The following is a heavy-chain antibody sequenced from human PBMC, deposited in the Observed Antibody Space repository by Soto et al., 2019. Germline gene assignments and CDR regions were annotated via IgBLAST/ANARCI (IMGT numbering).Heavy chain of an antibody. D-gene: IGHD2-2*01. V-gene: IGHV3-15*01. CDR3: TAGLGRTDDEI. CDR1: GFIFSNAW. CDR2: IKTKAHGGTT. J-gene: IGHJ4*02. Sequence: EVQLVESGGDLVKPGGSLRLSCAASGFIFSNAWMSWVRQAPGRGLEWVGRIKTKAHGGTTDYAAPVKGRFAISRDDSKNTMYLQMNSLRTEDTAVYYCTAGLGRTDDEIWGQGTLVTVSS.